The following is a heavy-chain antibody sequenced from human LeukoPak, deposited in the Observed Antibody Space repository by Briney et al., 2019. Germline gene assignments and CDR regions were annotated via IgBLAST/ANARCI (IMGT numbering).Heavy chain of an antibody. V-gene: IGHV4-34*01. J-gene: IGHJ4*02. CDR2: INHSGST. D-gene: IGHD3-22*01. CDR3: ATVIDSSGYYKGYYFDY. CDR1: GGSFSGYY. Sequence: PSETLSLTCAVYGGSFSGYYWSWIRQPPGKGLEWIGEINHSGSTNYNPSLKSRVTISVDTSKNQFSLKLSSVTAADTAVYYCATVIDSSGYYKGYYFDYWGQGTLVTVSS.